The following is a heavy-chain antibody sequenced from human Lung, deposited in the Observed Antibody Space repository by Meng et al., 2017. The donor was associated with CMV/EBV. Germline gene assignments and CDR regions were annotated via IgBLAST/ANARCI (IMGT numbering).Heavy chain of an antibody. V-gene: IGHV1-2*02. J-gene: IGHJ5*02. Sequence: ASXXVFXKASGYTFTGNYMHWVRQAPGQGLEWMGWINPNSGGTNYAQKFEGRVTMTRDTSISTAYMELSRLRSDDTAVYYCARGVNYDILTGPWGQGTLFTVSS. D-gene: IGHD3-9*01. CDR1: GYTFTGNY. CDR3: ARGVNYDILTGP. CDR2: INPNSGGT.